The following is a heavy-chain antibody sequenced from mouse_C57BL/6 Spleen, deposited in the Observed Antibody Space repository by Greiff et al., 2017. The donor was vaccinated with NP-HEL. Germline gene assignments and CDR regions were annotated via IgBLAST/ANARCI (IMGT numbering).Heavy chain of an antibody. V-gene: IGHV1-85*01. J-gene: IGHJ1*03. CDR3: ARDYYGSSWYFDV. D-gene: IGHD1-1*01. CDR1: GYTFTSYD. Sequence: QVQLQQSGPELVKPGASVKLSCKASGYTFTSYDINWVKQRPGQGLEWIGWIYPRDGSTKYNEKFKGKATLTVDTSSSTAYMELHSLTSEDAAVYFCARDYYGSSWYFDVWGTGTTVTVSS. CDR2: IYPRDGST.